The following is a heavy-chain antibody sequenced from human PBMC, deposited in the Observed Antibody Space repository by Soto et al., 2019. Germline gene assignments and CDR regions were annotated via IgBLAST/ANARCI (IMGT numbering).Heavy chain of an antibody. J-gene: IGHJ4*02. V-gene: IGHV3-9*01. D-gene: IGHD3-3*01. Sequence: PGGSLRLSCAASGFTFDDYAMHWVRQAPGKGLEWVSGISWNSGSIGYADSVKGRFTISRDNAKNSLYLQMNSLRAEDTALYYCAKRRRYDFWSGYPRGHLGGPFDYWGQGTLVTVSS. CDR2: ISWNSGSI. CDR3: AKRRRYDFWSGYPRGHLGGPFDY. CDR1: GFTFDDYA.